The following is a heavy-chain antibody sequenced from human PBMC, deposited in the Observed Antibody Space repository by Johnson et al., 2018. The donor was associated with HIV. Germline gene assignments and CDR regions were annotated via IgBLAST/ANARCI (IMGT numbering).Heavy chain of an antibody. CDR2: ISYDGRNK. D-gene: IGHD4-17*01. Sequence: QVQLVESGGGVVQPGGSLRLSCAASGFTFRSNGMHWVRQAPGKGLEWVAVISYDGRNKYYADSVKGRLTISRDNAKNSLYLQMNSLRAEATAVYYCAKGADYADYEGAFDIWGQGTMVTVSS. J-gene: IGHJ3*02. CDR3: AKGADYADYEGAFDI. V-gene: IGHV3-30*19. CDR1: GFTFRSNG.